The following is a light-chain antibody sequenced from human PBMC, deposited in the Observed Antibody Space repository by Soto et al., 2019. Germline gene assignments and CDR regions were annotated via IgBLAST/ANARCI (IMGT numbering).Light chain of an antibody. CDR2: DAS. Sequence: EIVVTHSPATLSVSPGERVTLSCRASQSINSNLAWYQQEPGQAPRLLIYDASTRGTGVSARFSGSESGTDFTLTISSLQSEDFAVYYCQQYHSWPLTFGGGTKVDIK. J-gene: IGKJ4*01. V-gene: IGKV3-15*01. CDR3: QQYHSWPLT. CDR1: QSINSN.